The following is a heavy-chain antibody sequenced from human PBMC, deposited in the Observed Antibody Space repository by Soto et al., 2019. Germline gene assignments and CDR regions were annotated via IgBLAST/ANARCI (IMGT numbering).Heavy chain of an antibody. CDR1: GFTFSSYW. D-gene: IGHD2-2*01. CDR3: AKSLSAIPGDS. V-gene: IGHV3-7*05. CDR2: IKQDGSEI. Sequence: EVQLVESGGGLVQSGGSLRLSCTASGFTFSSYWMSWVRQGPGKGPEWMANIKQDGSEIYYVDSVKGRFNISRDNAKSSLYLQMTSLRAEDTAVYHCAKSLSAIPGDSWGQGTLVTVSS. J-gene: IGHJ4*02.